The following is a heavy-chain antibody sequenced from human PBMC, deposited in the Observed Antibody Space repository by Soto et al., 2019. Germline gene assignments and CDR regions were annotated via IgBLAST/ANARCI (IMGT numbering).Heavy chain of an antibody. J-gene: IGHJ6*02. CDR3: GREGREYQLLASSNWDDYGMDV. D-gene: IGHD2-2*01. CDR2: ISAYNGNT. V-gene: IGHV1-18*01. CDR1: GYTFTSYG. Sequence: ASVKVSCKASGYTFTSYGISWVRQAPGQGLEWMGWISAYNGNTNYAQKLQGRVTMTTDTSTSTAYMELRSLRSDDTAVYYCGREGREYQLLASSNWDDYGMDVWGQGTTVTVSS.